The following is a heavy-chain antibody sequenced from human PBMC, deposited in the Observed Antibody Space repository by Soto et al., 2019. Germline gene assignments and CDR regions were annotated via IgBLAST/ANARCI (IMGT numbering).Heavy chain of an antibody. CDR1: GYTFTSYD. CDR3: ARAHYYDSSGYYPNFDY. J-gene: IGHJ4*02. V-gene: IGHV1-8*01. CDR2: MNPNSGNT. Sequence: ASVKVSCKASGYTFTSYDINWLRQATGQGLEWMGWMNPNSGNTGYAQKFQGRVTMTRNTSISTAYMELSSLRSEDTAVYYCARAHYYDSSGYYPNFDYWGQGTLVTVSS. D-gene: IGHD3-22*01.